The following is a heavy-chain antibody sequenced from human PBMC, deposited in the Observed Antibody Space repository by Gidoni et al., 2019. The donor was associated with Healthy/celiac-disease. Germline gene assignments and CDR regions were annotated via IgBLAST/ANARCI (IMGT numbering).Heavy chain of an antibody. V-gene: IGHV3-13*01. Sequence: EVQLVESGGGLVQPGGSLRLSCAASGFTFSSYDMHWVRQATGKGLEWVSAIGTAGDTYYPGSVKGRFTISRENAKNSLYLQMNSLRAGDTAVYYCARDHCSSTSCWGMDVWSQGTTVTVSS. D-gene: IGHD2-2*01. J-gene: IGHJ6*02. CDR3: ARDHCSSTSCWGMDV. CDR1: GFTFSSYD. CDR2: IGTAGDT.